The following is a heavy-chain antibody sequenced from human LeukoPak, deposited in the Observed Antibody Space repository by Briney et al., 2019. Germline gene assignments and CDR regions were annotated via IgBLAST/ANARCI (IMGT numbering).Heavy chain of an antibody. Sequence: GGSLRLSCAASGFTFSNYDMHWVRQATGKGPEWVSAIGTAGDTYYQGSVRGRFTMSRENAKNSLYLQMNSLTAGDTAVYYCARGADTHFDYWGQGILVTVSS. V-gene: IGHV3-13*04. CDR1: GFTFSNYD. J-gene: IGHJ4*02. CDR3: ARGADTHFDY. CDR2: IGTAGDT. D-gene: IGHD2-15*01.